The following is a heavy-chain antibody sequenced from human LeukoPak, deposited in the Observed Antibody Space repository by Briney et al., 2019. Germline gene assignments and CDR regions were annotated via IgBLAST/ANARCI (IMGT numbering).Heavy chain of an antibody. CDR3: ARDPMAYYGSGSSMGAFDI. CDR2: IYYSGST. D-gene: IGHD3-10*01. V-gene: IGHV4-39*07. CDR1: GGSISSSSYY. Sequence: PSETLSLTCTVSGGSISSSSYYWGWIRQPPGKGLEWIGSIYYSGSTYYNPSLKSRVTISVDTSKNQFSLKLSSVTAADTAVYYCARDPMAYYGSGSSMGAFDIWGQGTMVTVSS. J-gene: IGHJ3*02.